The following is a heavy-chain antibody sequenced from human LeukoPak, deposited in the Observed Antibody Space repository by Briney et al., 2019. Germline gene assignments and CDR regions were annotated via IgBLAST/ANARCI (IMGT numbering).Heavy chain of an antibody. D-gene: IGHD3-22*01. Sequence: PSETLSLTCTVSGGSISSYYWSWIRQPPGKGLEWIGYIYYSGSTNYNPSLKSRVTISVDTSKNQFSLKLSSVTAADTAVYYCARQSKEGGGYYFSWGQGTLVTVSS. V-gene: IGHV4-59*08. CDR2: IYYSGST. CDR1: GGSISSYY. J-gene: IGHJ4*02. CDR3: ARQSKEGGGYYFS.